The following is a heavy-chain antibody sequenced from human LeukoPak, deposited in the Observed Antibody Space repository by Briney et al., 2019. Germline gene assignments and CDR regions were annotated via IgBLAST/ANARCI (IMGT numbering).Heavy chain of an antibody. V-gene: IGHV1-8*02. D-gene: IGHD2-15*01. J-gene: IGHJ3*02. CDR1: GYTFTGYY. CDR2: MNPNSGNT. Sequence: ASVKVSCKASGYTFTGYYMHWVRQAPGQGLEWMGWMNPNSGNTGYAQKFQGRVTMTRKNSISTAYMELSSLRSEDTAVFYCARNVDAFDIWGQGTMVIVSS. CDR3: ARNVDAFDI.